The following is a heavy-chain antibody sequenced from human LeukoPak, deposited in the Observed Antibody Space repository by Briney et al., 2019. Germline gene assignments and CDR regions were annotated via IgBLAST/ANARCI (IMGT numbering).Heavy chain of an antibody. CDR1: GFNFRTYE. V-gene: IGHV3-48*03. CDR3: ASGAQSDY. CDR2: ISSSGSTI. J-gene: IGHJ4*02. Sequence: GGSLRLSCAASGFNFRTYEMNWVRQAPGKGLEWVSYISSSGSTIYYADSVKGRFTISRDNAKNSLYLQMNRLRAEDTAVYYCASGAQSDYWGQGTLVTVSS. D-gene: IGHD1-26*01.